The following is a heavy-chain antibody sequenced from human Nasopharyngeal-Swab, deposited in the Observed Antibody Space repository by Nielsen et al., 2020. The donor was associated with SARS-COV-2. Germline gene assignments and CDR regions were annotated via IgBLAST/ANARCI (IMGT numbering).Heavy chain of an antibody. CDR2: IDTGGTRT. Sequence: GESLKISCAASGFSFSSFWMHWVRQVPGEGLVWVSRIDTGGTRTDYAESVKGRFTISRDNAKNSLYLQMNSLRAEDTAVYYCARDKPGITIFGVVIGPFDYWGQGTLVTVSS. CDR1: GFSFSSFW. V-gene: IGHV3-74*01. D-gene: IGHD3-3*01. J-gene: IGHJ4*02. CDR3: ARDKPGITIFGVVIGPFDY.